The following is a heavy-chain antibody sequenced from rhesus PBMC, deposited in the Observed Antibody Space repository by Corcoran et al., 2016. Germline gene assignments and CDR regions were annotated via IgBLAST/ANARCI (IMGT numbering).Heavy chain of an antibody. Sequence: EMQLVQSEAEVQKPGASVKISCKASGYTFTYRYLHWLRQTPGQGLEWMGWITPYNGNTNYAQKFQDRATITRDRSMSTAYMELSSLRSEDTAVYYCAGSSDGWYFDIWGPGTPITISS. V-gene: IGHV1-69*01. J-gene: IGHJ2*01. D-gene: IGHD4-29*01. CDR2: ITPYNGNT. CDR3: AGSSDGWYFDI. CDR1: GYTFTYRY.